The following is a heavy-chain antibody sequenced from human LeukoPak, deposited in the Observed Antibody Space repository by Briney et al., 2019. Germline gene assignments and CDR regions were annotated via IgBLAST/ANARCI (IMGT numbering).Heavy chain of an antibody. Sequence: PSETLSLTCTVSGGSISSSSYYWGWIRQPPGKGLEWIGSIYYSGSTYYNPSLKSRVTISVDTSKNQFSLKLSSVTAADAAVYYCARQPSHLGYCSGGSCPRGAWYYYGMDVWAKGPRSPSP. V-gene: IGHV4-39*01. CDR2: IYYSGST. J-gene: IGHJ6*02. CDR1: GGSISSSSYY. CDR3: ARQPSHLGYCSGGSCPRGAWYYYGMDV. D-gene: IGHD2-15*01.